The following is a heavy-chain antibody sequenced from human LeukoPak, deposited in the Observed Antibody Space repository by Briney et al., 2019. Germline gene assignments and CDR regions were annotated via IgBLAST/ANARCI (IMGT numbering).Heavy chain of an antibody. D-gene: IGHD2-8*01. Sequence: PSETLSLTCTVSGGSISSYYWSWIRQPPGKGLEWIGYIYYSGSTNYNPSLKSRVTISVDTSKNQFSLKLSSVTAADTAVYYCARDIGLMVYAPYYFDYWGQGTLVTVSS. CDR3: ARDIGLMVYAPYYFDY. J-gene: IGHJ4*02. V-gene: IGHV4-59*12. CDR2: IYYSGST. CDR1: GGSISSYY.